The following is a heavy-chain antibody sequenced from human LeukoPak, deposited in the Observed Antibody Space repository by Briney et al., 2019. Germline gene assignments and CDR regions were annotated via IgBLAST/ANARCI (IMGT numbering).Heavy chain of an antibody. J-gene: IGHJ4*02. CDR1: GYTFTGYY. Sequence: ASVKVSCKASGYTFTGYYMHWVRQAPGQGLEGMGWINPNSGGTNYAQKFQGRVTMTRDTSISTAYMELSRLRPDDTAVYYCASPGDCSSTSCLRYWGQGTLVTVSS. D-gene: IGHD2-2*01. CDR2: INPNSGGT. V-gene: IGHV1-2*02. CDR3: ASPGDCSSTSCLRY.